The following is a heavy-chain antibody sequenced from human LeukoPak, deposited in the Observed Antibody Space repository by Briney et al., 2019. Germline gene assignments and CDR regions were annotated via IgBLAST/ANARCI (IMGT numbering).Heavy chain of an antibody. CDR2: INHSGST. J-gene: IGHJ4*02. Sequence: SETLSLTCAVYGGSFSGYYWSWIRQPPGKGLEWIGEINHSGSTNYNPSLKSRVTISVDTSKNQFSLKLSSVTAADTAVYYCARVFGSGSYRNLYYFDYWGQGTLVTVSS. CDR1: GGSFSGYY. V-gene: IGHV4-34*01. D-gene: IGHD1-26*01. CDR3: ARVFGSGSYRNLYYFDY.